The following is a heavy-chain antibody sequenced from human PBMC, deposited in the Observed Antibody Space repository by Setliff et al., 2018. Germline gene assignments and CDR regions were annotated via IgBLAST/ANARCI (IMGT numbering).Heavy chain of an antibody. J-gene: IGHJ4*02. D-gene: IGHD6-19*01. CDR3: TRNFLGWLARF. Sequence: TSETLSPTCSVSGGSVNEYYWSWFRQPAGKGLEWIGRIYSDENTDYNPSLKSRVTMSADTSKNQFSLKLKSVTAADTAVYYCTRNFLGWLARFWGRGTLVTVSS. V-gene: IGHV4-4*07. CDR1: GGSVNEYY. CDR2: IYSDENT.